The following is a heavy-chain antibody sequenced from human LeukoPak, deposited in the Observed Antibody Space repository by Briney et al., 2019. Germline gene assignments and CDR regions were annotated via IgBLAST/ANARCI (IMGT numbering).Heavy chain of an antibody. D-gene: IGHD6-6*01. J-gene: IGHJ6*02. CDR1: GGSISSSSYY. Sequence: SETLSLTCTVSGGSISSSSYYWGWIRQPPGTGLEWIGSIYYSGSTYYNPSLKSRVTISVDTSKNQFSLKLSSVTAADTAVYYCASIPFEDSHHPYDGTDVWGQGTTVTVSS. CDR3: ASIPFEDSHHPYDGTDV. V-gene: IGHV4-39*07. CDR2: IYYSGST.